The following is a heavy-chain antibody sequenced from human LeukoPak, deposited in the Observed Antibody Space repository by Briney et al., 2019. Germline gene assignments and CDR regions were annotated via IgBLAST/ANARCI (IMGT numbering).Heavy chain of an antibody. CDR3: ARISYYYDSSGYDY. CDR2: ISAYNGST. V-gene: IGHV1-18*01. J-gene: IGHJ4*02. CDR1: GYTFTSYG. D-gene: IGHD3-22*01. Sequence: ASVKVSCKASGYTFTSYGISWVRQAPGQGFEWMGWISAYNGSTNYAQKLQGRVTMTTDTSTSTAYMELRSLRSDDTAVYYCARISYYYDSSGYDYWGQGTLVTVSS.